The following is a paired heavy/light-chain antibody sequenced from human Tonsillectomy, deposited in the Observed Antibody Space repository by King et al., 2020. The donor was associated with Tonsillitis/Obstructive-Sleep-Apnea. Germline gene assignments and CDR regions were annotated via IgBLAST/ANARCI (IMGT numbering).Heavy chain of an antibody. CDR2: ISSGNTYM. J-gene: IGHJ4*02. Sequence: EVQLVESGGGLVKPGGSLRLSCAASGFTFSNYAMNWVRQAPGKGLEWVSSISSGNTYMSYADSMKGRFTISRDNAGNSLYLQINSLRADDTAVYYCARGEDCSGGSCYFGPIDYWGQGTLVTVSS. CDR3: ARGEDCSGGSCYFGPIDY. V-gene: IGHV3-21*01. D-gene: IGHD2-15*01. CDR1: GFTFSNYA.
Light chain of an antibody. CDR1: RGIANY. CDR2: AAS. J-gene: IGKJ1*01. CDR3: QKYNSAPRT. V-gene: IGKV1-27*01. Sequence: DVQMTQSPSSLSASVGDRVTITCRASRGIANYLAWYQQKPGKVPKLLIYAASTLQSGVPSRFSGSGSGTDFTLTISSLQSEDVATYYCQKYNSAPRTFGQGTKVEIK.